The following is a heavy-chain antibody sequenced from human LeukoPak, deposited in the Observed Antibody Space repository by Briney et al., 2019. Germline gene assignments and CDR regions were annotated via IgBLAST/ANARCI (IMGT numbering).Heavy chain of an antibody. J-gene: IGHJ3*02. CDR2: INHSGST. D-gene: IGHD3-22*01. CDR1: GGSFSGYY. CDR3: ASVPVYYDSSGYYQHDAFHI. V-gene: IGHV4-34*01. Sequence: SETLSLTCAVYGGSFSGYYWSWIRQPPGKGLEWIGEINHSGSTNYNPSLKSRVTISLDKSKNQFSLNLSSVTAADTAVYYCASVPVYYDSSGYYQHDAFHIWGQGTMVTVSS.